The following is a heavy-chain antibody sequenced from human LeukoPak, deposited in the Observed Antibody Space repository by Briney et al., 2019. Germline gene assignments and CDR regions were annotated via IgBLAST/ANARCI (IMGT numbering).Heavy chain of an antibody. J-gene: IGHJ4*02. Sequence: SETLSLTCTVSGGSISSYYWSWIRQPPGKGLEWIGYIYYSGSTNYNPSLKSRVTISVDTSKNQFSLKLSSVTAADTAVYYCATDYYDSSGYYSIDYWGQGTLVTVSS. CDR1: GGSISSYY. CDR2: IYYSGST. V-gene: IGHV4-59*01. D-gene: IGHD3-22*01. CDR3: ATDYYDSSGYYSIDY.